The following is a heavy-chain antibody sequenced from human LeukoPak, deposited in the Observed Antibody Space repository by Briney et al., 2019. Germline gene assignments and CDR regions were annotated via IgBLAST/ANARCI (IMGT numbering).Heavy chain of an antibody. CDR1: GFTFSRNW. J-gene: IGHJ4*02. V-gene: IGHV3-7*01. CDR2: INPDGSQK. Sequence: GGSLRLSCEASGFTFSRNWMSWVRQAPGKGLEWVASINPDGSQKFYVDSVKGRFTISRDNTKTSLYLEMNSLGAEDTAMYYCASLEFGYWGQGTLVAVSS. D-gene: IGHD3-16*01. CDR3: ASLEFGY.